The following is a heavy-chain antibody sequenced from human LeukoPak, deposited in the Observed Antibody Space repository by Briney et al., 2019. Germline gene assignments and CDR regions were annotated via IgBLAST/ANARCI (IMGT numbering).Heavy chain of an antibody. Sequence: PSETLSLTCAVYGGSFSGYYWSWILQPPGKGLEWIGEINHSGSTNYNPSLKSRVTISVDTSKNQFSLKLSSVTAADTAVYYCARETIAVAAVWGYYYYYIDAWGKGTTVTVSS. CDR1: GGSFSGYY. CDR2: INHSGST. V-gene: IGHV4-34*01. D-gene: IGHD6-19*01. CDR3: ARETIAVAAVWGYYYYYIDA. J-gene: IGHJ6*03.